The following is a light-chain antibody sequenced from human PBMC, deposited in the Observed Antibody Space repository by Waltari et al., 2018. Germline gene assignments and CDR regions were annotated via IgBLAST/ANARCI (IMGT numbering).Light chain of an antibody. J-gene: IGLJ2*01. V-gene: IGLV1-44*01. CDR2: NNN. Sequence: QSVLTQSPSASGTSGQRVTISCSGSSSNIGRDIVNWYRHLPGTAPELLIYNNNPRPSGAPDRFAGSKSGTSASLAISGLQSEDEADYYCAAWDSRLNGVVFGGGTKLTVL. CDR3: AAWDSRLNGVV. CDR1: SSNIGRDI.